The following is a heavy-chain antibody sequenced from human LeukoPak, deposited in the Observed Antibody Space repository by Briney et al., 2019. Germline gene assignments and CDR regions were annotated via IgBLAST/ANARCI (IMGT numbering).Heavy chain of an antibody. J-gene: IGHJ3*02. D-gene: IGHD1-26*01. CDR3: ARDHVPIIVGASDDAFDI. CDR1: GFTFSSYG. Sequence: GGSLRLSCAASGFTFSSYGMSWVHQAPGKGLEWVSAISGSGGSTYYADSVKGRFTISRDNSKNTLYLQMNSLRAEDTAVYYCARDHVPIIVGASDDAFDIWGQGTMVTVSS. CDR2: ISGSGGST. V-gene: IGHV3-23*01.